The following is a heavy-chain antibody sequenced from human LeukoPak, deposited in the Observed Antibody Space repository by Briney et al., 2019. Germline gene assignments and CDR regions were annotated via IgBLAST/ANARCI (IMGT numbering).Heavy chain of an antibody. V-gene: IGHV3-53*01. Sequence: SGGSLRLSCAASGFTVITNDMTWVRQAPGKGLEWVSVLYSDGNTKYADSVQGRFTISRDNSKNTLYLEMNSLGPDDTAVYYCARGVESLAANTLAYWGQGTLVTVSS. CDR3: ARGVESLAANTLAY. D-gene: IGHD3-16*01. J-gene: IGHJ4*02. CDR2: LYSDGNT. CDR1: GFTVITND.